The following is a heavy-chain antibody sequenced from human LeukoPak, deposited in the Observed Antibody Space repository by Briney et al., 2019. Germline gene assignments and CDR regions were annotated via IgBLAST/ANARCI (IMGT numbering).Heavy chain of an antibody. V-gene: IGHV3-30*02. J-gene: IGHJ4*02. D-gene: IGHD6-13*01. Sequence: GGSLRLSCAASGFTFSSYGMHWVRQAPGKGLEWVAFIRYDGSNKYYADSVKGRFTISRDNTKNTLYLQMNSLRAEDTAVYYCAKDPWQQLAFSFDYWGQGTLVTVSS. CDR2: IRYDGSNK. CDR3: AKDPWQQLAFSFDY. CDR1: GFTFSSYG.